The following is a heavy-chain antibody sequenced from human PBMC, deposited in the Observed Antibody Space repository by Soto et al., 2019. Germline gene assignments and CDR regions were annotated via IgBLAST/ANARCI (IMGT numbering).Heavy chain of an antibody. V-gene: IGHV1-46*01. J-gene: IGHJ5*02. CDR3: ARDHCGGDCYGNWFDP. CDR1: GYTFTSYY. Sequence: GASVKVSCKASGYTFTSYYMNWVRQAPGQGLEWLGIINPSGGYTTYAQRFLGRVTMTSDTSTSTVHMELGSLTSEDTAVYYCARDHCGGDCYGNWFDPWGQGTLVTVSS. CDR2: INPSGGYT. D-gene: IGHD2-21*02.